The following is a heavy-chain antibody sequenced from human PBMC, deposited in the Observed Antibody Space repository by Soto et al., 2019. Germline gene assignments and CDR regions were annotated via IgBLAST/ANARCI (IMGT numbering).Heavy chain of an antibody. CDR2: ISSSSSYT. V-gene: IGHV3-11*05. CDR3: AKDIREYSSGWTDFDY. J-gene: IGHJ4*01. CDR1: RFTLRDYY. D-gene: IGHD6-19*01. Sequence: PGGSLRLSCAALRFTLRDYYMSGIRQAPGKGLEWVSYISSSSSYTNYADSVKGRFTISRDNAKNSLYLQMNSLRPEDTAFYYGAKDIREYSSGWTDFDYWGHGTLVTAPQ.